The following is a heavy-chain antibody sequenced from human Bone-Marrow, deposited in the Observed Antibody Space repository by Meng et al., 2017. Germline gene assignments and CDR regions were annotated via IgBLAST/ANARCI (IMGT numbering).Heavy chain of an antibody. CDR3: ARDGLGSSWYWGWFDP. Sequence: SETLSLTCTVSGGPISSSSYYWGWIRQSPGKGLEWIGSIYHSGRTYYNPSLKSRGTISVDTSKNQFSLKLSSATAADTAVYYCARDGLGSSWYWGWFDPWGQGTLVTVSS. CDR2: IYHSGRT. J-gene: IGHJ5*02. CDR1: GGPISSSSYY. D-gene: IGHD6-13*01. V-gene: IGHV4-39*07.